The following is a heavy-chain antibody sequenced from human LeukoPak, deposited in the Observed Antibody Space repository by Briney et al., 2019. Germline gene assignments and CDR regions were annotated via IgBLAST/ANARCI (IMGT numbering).Heavy chain of an antibody. CDR2: ISGSGGST. D-gene: IGHD3-22*01. CDR3: ATNYYDSSGYYYRVDY. J-gene: IGHJ4*02. Sequence: GGSLRLSCAASGFTFSSYAMSWVRQAPGKGLEWVSAISGSGGSTYYADSVKGRFTISRDNFKNTLYLQMNSLRAEDTAVYYCATNYYDSSGYYYRVDYWGQGTLVTVSS. V-gene: IGHV3-23*01. CDR1: GFTFSSYA.